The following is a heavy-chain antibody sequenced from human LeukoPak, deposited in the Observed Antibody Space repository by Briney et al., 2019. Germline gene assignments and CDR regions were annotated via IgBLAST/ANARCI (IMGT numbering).Heavy chain of an antibody. D-gene: IGHD1-26*01. CDR1: GGSISSGSYY. Sequence: SETLSLTCTVSGGSISSGSYYWSWIRQPAGKGLEWIGRIYTSGSTNYNPSLKSRVTISVDTSKNQFSLKLSSVTAADTAVYYCARAPLGGSYYWAHDYWGQGTLVTVSS. CDR3: ARAPLGGSYYWAHDY. CDR2: IYTSGST. V-gene: IGHV4-61*02. J-gene: IGHJ4*02.